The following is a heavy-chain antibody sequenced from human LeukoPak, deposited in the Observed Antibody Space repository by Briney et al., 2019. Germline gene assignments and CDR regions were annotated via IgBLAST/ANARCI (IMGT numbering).Heavy chain of an antibody. CDR3: ARRKSRWYFDL. J-gene: IGHJ2*01. V-gene: IGHV4-39*01. Sequence: PSETLSLTCTVSGGSITSSSYYSGWIRQPPGKGLEWVGSIYYSGNTYYNPSLKSRGTIYVDTHNNQFSLKLTSVTAADTAVYYCARRKSRWYFDLWGRGTLVTVSS. CDR1: GGSITSSSYY. CDR2: IYYSGNT.